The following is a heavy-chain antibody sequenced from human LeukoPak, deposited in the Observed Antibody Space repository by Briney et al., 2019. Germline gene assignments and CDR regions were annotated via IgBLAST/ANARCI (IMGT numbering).Heavy chain of an antibody. V-gene: IGHV3-21*01. J-gene: IGHJ4*02. CDR2: ISSGGSYI. CDR3: ASDQGSSWRTGLDH. Sequence: KPGGSLRLSCAASAFTFSSYSMNWVRQAPGEGLEWVSSISSGGSYIYYADSVKGRFTISRDNAKNSLYLQMNSLRAEDTAVYYCASDQGSSWRTGLDHWGQGTLVTVSS. CDR1: AFTFSSYS. D-gene: IGHD6-13*01.